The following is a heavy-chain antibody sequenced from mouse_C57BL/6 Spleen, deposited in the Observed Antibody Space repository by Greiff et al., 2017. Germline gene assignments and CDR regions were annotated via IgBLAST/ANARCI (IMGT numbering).Heavy chain of an antibody. J-gene: IGHJ4*01. CDR1: GYTFTSYW. D-gene: IGHD2-3*01. CDR3: AKSTSLYDGYLRGAMDY. CDR2: IDPSDSYT. V-gene: IGHV1-69*01. Sequence: QVQLQQPGAELVMPGASVKLSCKASGYTFTSYWMHWVKQRPGQGLEWIGEIDPSDSYTYSNQKFKGKSTLTVDKSSSTAYMQLSSLTSADSAVYYCAKSTSLYDGYLRGAMDYWGQGTSVTVSS.